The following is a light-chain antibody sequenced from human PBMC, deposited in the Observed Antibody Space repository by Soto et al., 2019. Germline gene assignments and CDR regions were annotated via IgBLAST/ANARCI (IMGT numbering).Light chain of an antibody. CDR1: RSIGDW. V-gene: IGKV1-5*01. J-gene: IGKJ2*01. Sequence: DIPMTQSPSTLSASVGDRVTITCRASRSIGDWLAWYQQKPGKAPKLLINRASRLESRVPSRFSGSGSGIEFTLTINGLQAEDFAMYYCQQFYTYSYTFGQGTKLEI. CDR3: QQFYTYSYT. CDR2: RAS.